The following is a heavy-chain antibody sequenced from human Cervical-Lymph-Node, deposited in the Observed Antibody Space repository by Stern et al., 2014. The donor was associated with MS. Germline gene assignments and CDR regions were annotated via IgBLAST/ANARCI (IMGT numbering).Heavy chain of an antibody. Sequence: DQLVESGGDVVQPGGSLRLSCTGSGFTFSSYAMHWVRQAPGKGLEWLAVISFDGNNKQYADSVKGRFDMSRDNSNNTGFLQLNSLRPEDTGVYYCARARGASDLWGQGTMVIVSS. CDR1: GFTFSSYA. CDR3: ARARGASDL. CDR2: ISFDGNNK. J-gene: IGHJ3*01. V-gene: IGHV3-30*09.